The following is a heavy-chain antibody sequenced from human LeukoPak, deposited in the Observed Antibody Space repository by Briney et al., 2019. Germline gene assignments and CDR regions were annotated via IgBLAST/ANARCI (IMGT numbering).Heavy chain of an antibody. CDR2: ISYDGSNK. V-gene: IGHV3-30-3*01. Sequence: TGRSLRLSCAASGFTFSSYVMHWVRQAPGKGLEWGAVISYDGSNKYSADSVKGRFTISRDNSKNTLYLQMNSLRAEDTAVYYCARDLRDGYNFEFGYWGQGTLVTVSS. J-gene: IGHJ4*02. CDR3: ARDLRDGYNFEFGY. CDR1: GFTFSSYV. D-gene: IGHD5-24*01.